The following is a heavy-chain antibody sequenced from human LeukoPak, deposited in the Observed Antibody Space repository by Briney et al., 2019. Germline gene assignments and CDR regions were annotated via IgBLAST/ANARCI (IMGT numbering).Heavy chain of an antibody. Sequence: AGSLRLSCAASGFTFSGYCMSWVRQAPGKGLEWVSDINSSGSTNYNASLRSRVTISGDTSKNQVYLKMSSVTAADTAVYYCARGQSLGYWSGGSCYHYFDYSGQGTLVTVSS. D-gene: IGHD2-15*01. J-gene: IGHJ4*02. CDR3: ARGQSLGYWSGGSCYHYFDY. V-gene: IGHV4-34*01. CDR2: INSSGST. CDR1: GFTFSGYC.